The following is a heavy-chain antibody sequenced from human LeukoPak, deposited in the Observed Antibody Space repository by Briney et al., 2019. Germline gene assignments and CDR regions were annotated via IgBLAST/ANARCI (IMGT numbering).Heavy chain of an antibody. CDR1: GGSISSSSYY. D-gene: IGHD6-13*01. Sequence: PSETLSLTCTVSGGSISSSSYYWGWIRQPPGKGLEWIGYIYYSGSTNYNPSLKSRVTISVDTSKNQFSLKLSSVTAADTAVYYCARGVAAAGTSIWGQGTLVTVSS. CDR2: IYYSGST. V-gene: IGHV4-61*05. J-gene: IGHJ4*02. CDR3: ARGVAAAGTSI.